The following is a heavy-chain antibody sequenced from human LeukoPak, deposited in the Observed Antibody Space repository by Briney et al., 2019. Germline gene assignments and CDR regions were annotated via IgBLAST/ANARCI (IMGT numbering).Heavy chain of an antibody. CDR3: APWVTITSGRGNNWFDP. J-gene: IGHJ5*02. CDR1: LYSVTDYY. Sequence: ASVKVSCKTSLYSVTDYYMHWVGQAAGHEFEGMGWISHNSGGTYYSANFQGRVTMTSDKSISTAYIELSRLLSGAAAGYYFAPWVTITSGRGNNWFDPWGERTLVTVSS. V-gene: IGHV1-2*02. D-gene: IGHD4-17*01. CDR2: ISHNSGGT.